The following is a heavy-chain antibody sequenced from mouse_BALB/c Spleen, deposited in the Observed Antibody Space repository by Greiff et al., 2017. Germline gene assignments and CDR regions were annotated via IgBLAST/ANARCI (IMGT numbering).Heavy chain of an antibody. CDR3: ARDRGNHYYAMDY. J-gene: IGHJ4*01. V-gene: IGHV2-6-7*01. Sequence: VQRVESGPGLVAPSQSLSITCTVSGFSLTGYGVNWVRQPPGKGLEWLGMIWGDGSTDYNSALKSRLSISKDNSKSQVFLKMNSLQTDDTARYYCARDRGNHYYAMDYWGQGTSVTVSS. CDR1: GFSLTGYG. CDR2: IWGDGST. D-gene: IGHD2-1*01.